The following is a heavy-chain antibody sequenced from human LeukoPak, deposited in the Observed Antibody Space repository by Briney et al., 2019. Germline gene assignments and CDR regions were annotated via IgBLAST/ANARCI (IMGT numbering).Heavy chain of an antibody. Sequence: GGSLRLSCAASGFTFSNYGMHWVRQAPGKGLEWVALIWIDGSNKDYADSVKGRFTISRDNSNNMLYLQMNSLRTEDTAVYYCAKQGYGSGTYVFDYWGQGTLVTVSS. V-gene: IGHV3-33*03. CDR2: IWIDGSNK. J-gene: IGHJ4*02. D-gene: IGHD3-10*01. CDR1: GFTFSNYG. CDR3: AKQGYGSGTYVFDY.